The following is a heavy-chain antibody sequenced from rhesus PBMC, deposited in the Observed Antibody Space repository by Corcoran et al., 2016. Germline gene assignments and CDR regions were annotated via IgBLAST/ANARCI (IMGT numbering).Heavy chain of an antibody. Sequence: QVQLQESGPGLVKPSETLSLTCAVSGYSISSGYGWSWIRQPPGKGLEWIGRISGSGGSTDYNPSLKSRVTISTDTSKNQFCLKLNSVTAADTAVYYCASFSSGWFFDYWGQGVLVTVSS. V-gene: IGHV4-127*01. CDR1: GYSISSGYG. CDR3: ASFSSGWFFDY. D-gene: IGHD6-31*01. J-gene: IGHJ4*01. CDR2: ISGSGGST.